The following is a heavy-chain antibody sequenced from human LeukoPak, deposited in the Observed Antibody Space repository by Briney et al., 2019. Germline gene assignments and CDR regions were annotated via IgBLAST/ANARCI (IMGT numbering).Heavy chain of an antibody. CDR3: VGVLRLLEWLLYGY. V-gene: IGHV3-69-1*02. D-gene: IGHD3-3*01. Sequence: AGGSLRLSCAASGFTFSDYYMNWVPQAPGKGLEWVSSISSSSTIYYADSVKGRFTISRDSAKNSLYLQMNSLRAEDTAVYYKVGVLRLLEWLLYGYWGQGTLVTVSS. CDR2: ISSSSTI. CDR1: GFTFSDYY. J-gene: IGHJ4*02.